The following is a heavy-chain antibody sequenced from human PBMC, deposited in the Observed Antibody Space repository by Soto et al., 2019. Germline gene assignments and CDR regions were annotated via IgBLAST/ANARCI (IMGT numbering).Heavy chain of an antibody. J-gene: IGHJ4*02. CDR3: ARHDLHCSGGSCKAIDY. D-gene: IGHD2-15*01. CDR2: IYYSGST. CDR1: GGSISSSSYY. Sequence: SETLSLTCTVSGGSISSSSYYWGWIRQPPGKGLEWIGSIYYSGSTYYNPSLKGPFTISVDTSKNQFSLKLSSVTAADTAVYYCARHDLHCSGGSCKAIDYWGQGTLVTVSS. V-gene: IGHV4-39*01.